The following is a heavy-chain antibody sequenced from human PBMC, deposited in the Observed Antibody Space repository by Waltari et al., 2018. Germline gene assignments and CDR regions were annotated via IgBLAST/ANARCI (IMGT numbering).Heavy chain of an antibody. CDR1: GGSLSSYY. Sequence: QVQLQESGPGLVKPSETLSLTCTVSGGSLSSYYWSWIRQPPGKGLEWIGYIYYSGSTNYNPSLKSRVTISVDTSKNQFSLKLSSVTAADTAVYYCARGSLKAGTTYDYWGQGTLVTVSS. J-gene: IGHJ4*02. D-gene: IGHD1-1*01. V-gene: IGHV4-59*01. CDR3: ARGSLKAGTTYDY. CDR2: IYYSGST.